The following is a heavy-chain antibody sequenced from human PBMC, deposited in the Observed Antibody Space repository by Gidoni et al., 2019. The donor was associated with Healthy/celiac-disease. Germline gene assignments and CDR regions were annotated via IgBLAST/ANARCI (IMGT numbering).Heavy chain of an antibody. V-gene: IGHV4-39*07. D-gene: IGHD6-13*01. Sequence: QLQLQESGPGLVKPSETLSLTCPVSGGSISSSSYYWGWIRQPPGKGLEWIGSIYYSGSTYYNPSLKSRVTISVDTSKNQFSLKLSSVTAADTAVYYCATDKNIAAAGGDWFDPWGQGTLVTVSS. CDR3: ATDKNIAAAGGDWFDP. CDR2: IYYSGST. J-gene: IGHJ5*02. CDR1: GGSISSSSYY.